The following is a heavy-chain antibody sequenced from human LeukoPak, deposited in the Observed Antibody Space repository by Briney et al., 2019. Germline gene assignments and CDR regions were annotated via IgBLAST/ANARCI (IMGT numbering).Heavy chain of an antibody. Sequence: GASLKVSCKASGYTFTSYGISRVRQAPGQGLEWRGWISAYNGNTNYAQKIQGRVTMTTDTSTSTAYKELRSLRSDDTAVYYCARARGYCSGGSCYADYWGQGTLVPVSS. CDR2: ISAYNGNT. V-gene: IGHV1-18*01. CDR3: ARARGYCSGGSCYADY. CDR1: GYTFTSYG. D-gene: IGHD2-15*01. J-gene: IGHJ4*02.